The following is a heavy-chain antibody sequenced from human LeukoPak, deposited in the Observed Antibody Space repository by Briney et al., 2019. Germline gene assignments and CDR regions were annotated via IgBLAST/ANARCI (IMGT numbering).Heavy chain of an antibody. CDR1: GGTFSSYA. J-gene: IGHJ3*02. D-gene: IGHD1-26*01. CDR2: IIPIFGTA. Sequence: GASVKVSCKASGGTFSSYAISWVRQAPGQGLEWMGGIIPIFGTANYAQKFQGRVTITADESTSTAYMELSSLRSEDTAVYYCARDSGGELLMGAAFDIWGQGTMVTVSS. CDR3: ARDSGGELLMGAAFDI. V-gene: IGHV1-69*13.